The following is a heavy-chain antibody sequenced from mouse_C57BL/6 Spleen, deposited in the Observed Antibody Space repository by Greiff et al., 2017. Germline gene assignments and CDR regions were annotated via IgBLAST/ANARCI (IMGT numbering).Heavy chain of an antibody. CDR1: GFTFSDYG. V-gene: IGHV5-17*01. J-gene: IGHJ3*01. CDR2: ISSGSSTI. CDR3: ARAERATAQATGFAY. Sequence: EVQGVESGGGLVKPGGSLKLSCAASGFTFSDYGMHWVRQAPEKGLEWVAYISSGSSTIYYADTVKGRFTISRDNAKNTLFLQMTSLRSEDTAMYYCARAERATAQATGFAYWGQGTLVTVSA. D-gene: IGHD3-2*02.